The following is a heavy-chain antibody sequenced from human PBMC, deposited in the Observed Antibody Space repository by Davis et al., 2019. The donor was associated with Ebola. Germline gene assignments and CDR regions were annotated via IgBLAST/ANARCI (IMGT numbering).Heavy chain of an antibody. CDR1: GFLFRNYA. CDR2: VSHSERER. D-gene: IGHD1-1*01. J-gene: IGHJ4*01. CDR3: ARALHDEVLDY. V-gene: IGHV3-30*04. Sequence: PGGPLRLSCAASGFLFRNYAMHWVRQAPGKGLEWVAVVSHSERERFYADSVKGRFTISRDNSENVLYLQMDSLRPDDTAIYFCARALHDEVLDYWGQGTPVTVSS.